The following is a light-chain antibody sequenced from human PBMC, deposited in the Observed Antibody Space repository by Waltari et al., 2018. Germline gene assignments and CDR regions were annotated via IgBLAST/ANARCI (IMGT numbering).Light chain of an antibody. CDR1: ESITNW. CDR3: QQYNSESYT. J-gene: IGKJ2*01. V-gene: IGKV1-5*03. Sequence: DIQMTQSPSTLSAAGGDRVTITCRAKESITNWLAWYQHTPGKAPKLLIYRASTLERGVPSRFSGSGSGTEFTLTISSLQPDDFATYYCQQYNSESYTFGQGTKLEIK. CDR2: RAS.